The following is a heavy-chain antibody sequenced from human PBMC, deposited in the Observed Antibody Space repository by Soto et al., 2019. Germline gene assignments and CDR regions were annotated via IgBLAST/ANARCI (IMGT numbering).Heavy chain of an antibody. CDR3: AGYPPSTIVSGPAAPDYYFGKYL. D-gene: IGHD2-2*01. CDR2: ISAYNGNT. CDR1: GYTFTNFG. Sequence: GASVKVSCKASGYTFTNFGISWVRQAPGQGLEWMGWISAYNGNTNYAQKFQGRVTMTTDTSTSTAYMELRSLRSDDTAVYYCAGYPPSTIVSGPAAPDYYFGKYLWGQGSTVTGSS. V-gene: IGHV1-18*01. J-gene: IGHJ6*02.